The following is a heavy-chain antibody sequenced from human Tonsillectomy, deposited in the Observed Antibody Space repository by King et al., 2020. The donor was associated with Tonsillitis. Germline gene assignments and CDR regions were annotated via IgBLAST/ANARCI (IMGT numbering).Heavy chain of an antibody. CDR1: GGSISSGTYY. D-gene: IGHD3-22*01. Sequence: QLQESGPGLVKPSQTLSLTCTVPGGSISSGTYYWSWIRQPAGKGLEWIGRIYTSGSTNYNPSLKSRVTMSVDTSKNQFSLKLSSVTAADTAVYYCARSSYYYDSSGYEDFYYMDV. CDR2: IYTSGST. V-gene: IGHV4-61*02. J-gene: IGHJ6*03. CDR3: ARSSYYYDSSGYEDFYYMDV.